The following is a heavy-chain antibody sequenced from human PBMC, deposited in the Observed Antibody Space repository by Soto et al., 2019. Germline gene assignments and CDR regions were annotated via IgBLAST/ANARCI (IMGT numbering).Heavy chain of an antibody. CDR2: IIPIFGTA. J-gene: IGHJ5*02. CDR1: GGTFSSYA. V-gene: IGHV1-69*01. CDR3: ARDKYGTAGLGWFDP. Sequence: QVQLVQAGAEVKKPGSSVKVSCKASGGTFSSYALSWVRQAPGQGLEWMGGIIPIFGTANYAQRLQGRVTITADESASTADMELGSLRSEDTAVYYCARDKYGTAGLGWFDPWGRGTLVTVSS. D-gene: IGHD2-8*02.